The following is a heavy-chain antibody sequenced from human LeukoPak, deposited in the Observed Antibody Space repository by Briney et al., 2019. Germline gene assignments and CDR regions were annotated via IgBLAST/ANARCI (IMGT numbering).Heavy chain of an antibody. CDR3: ARDGCSSTSCYYTFDI. V-gene: IGHV3-23*01. J-gene: IGHJ3*02. Sequence: GGSLRLSCAASGFTFSSYAMSWVRQAPGKGLEWVSAISGSGGSTYYADSVKGRFTISRDNAKNSLYLQMNSLRAEDTAVYYCARDGCSSTSCYYTFDIWGQGTMVTVSS. CDR1: GFTFSSYA. CDR2: ISGSGGST. D-gene: IGHD2-2*01.